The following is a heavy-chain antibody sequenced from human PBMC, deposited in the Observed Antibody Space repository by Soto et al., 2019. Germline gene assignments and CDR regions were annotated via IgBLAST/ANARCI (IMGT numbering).Heavy chain of an antibody. CDR2: INAGNGNT. D-gene: IGHD3-10*01. CDR1: GYTFTSHP. Sequence: GASVKVSCKASGYTFTSHPIHWVRQAPGQSLEWMGWINAGNGNTKYSQKLQGRVTITMETSASTAYMELSSLRFEYTAVYYCTTWFGEFSFPMDVWGQGTTVTVSS. CDR3: TTWFGEFSFPMDV. V-gene: IGHV1-3*01. J-gene: IGHJ6*02.